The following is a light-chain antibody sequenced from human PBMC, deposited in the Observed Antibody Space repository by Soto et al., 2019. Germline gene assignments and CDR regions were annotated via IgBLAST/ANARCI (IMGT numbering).Light chain of an antibody. CDR3: QQYNNWPPLT. CDR1: QSVSSN. Sequence: EIVMTQSPATLSVSPGERATLSCRASQSVSSNLAWYQQKPGQAPRLLIYCASTRATGIPARFSGSGSGTEFTLTISSLQSEDFAVYYWQQYNNWPPLTFGGGTKVEIK. CDR2: CAS. V-gene: IGKV3-15*01. J-gene: IGKJ4*01.